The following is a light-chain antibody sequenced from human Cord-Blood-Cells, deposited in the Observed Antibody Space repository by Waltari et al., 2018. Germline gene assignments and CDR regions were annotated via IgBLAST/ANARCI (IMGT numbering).Light chain of an antibody. Sequence: QSALTQPPSASGSPGQSVTISCTGTSSDVGGNNYVSWYQHPPGKAPKLMIYEVSKRPSGIPDRFYGSKSGNTASLTVSGLQAEDEADYYCSSYAGRNNLGVFGTGTKVNVL. CDR3: SSYAGRNNLGV. CDR2: EVS. J-gene: IGLJ1*01. V-gene: IGLV2-8*01. CDR1: SSDVGGNNY.